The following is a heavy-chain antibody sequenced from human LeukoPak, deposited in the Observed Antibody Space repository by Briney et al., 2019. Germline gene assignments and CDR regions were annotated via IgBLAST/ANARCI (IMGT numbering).Heavy chain of an antibody. CDR2: ISSSGSTI. V-gene: IGHV3-48*03. CDR1: GFTFSSYG. Sequence: PGGSLRLSCAASGFTFSSYGMNWVRQAPGKGLEWVSYISSSGSTIYYADSVKGRFTISRDNAKNSLYLQMNSLRAEDTAVYYCARDRLRRGAVADYWGQGTLVTVSS. CDR3: ARDRLRRGAVADY. D-gene: IGHD6-19*01. J-gene: IGHJ4*02.